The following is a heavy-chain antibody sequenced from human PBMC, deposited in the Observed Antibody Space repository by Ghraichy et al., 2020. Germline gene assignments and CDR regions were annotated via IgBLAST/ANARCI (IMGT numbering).Heavy chain of an antibody. J-gene: IGHJ4*02. CDR1: AFTFSSYC. Sequence: GGSLRLSCAASAFTFSSYCMHWVRQAPGKGLEWVAFIRLDGGGTWYADSVKGRFTISRDNSKNTLYLQMGTLRPEDTAVYYCAKDNRFYCSGDTCYYVYWGTGTVVTGSS. V-gene: IGHV3-30*02. D-gene: IGHD2-21*02. CDR2: IRLDGGGT. CDR3: AKDNRFYCSGDTCYYVY.